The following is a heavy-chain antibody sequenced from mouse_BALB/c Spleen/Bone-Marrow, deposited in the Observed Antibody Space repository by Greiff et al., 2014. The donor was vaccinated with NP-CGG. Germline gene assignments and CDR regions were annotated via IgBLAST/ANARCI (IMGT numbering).Heavy chain of an antibody. D-gene: IGHD1-1*01. J-gene: IGHJ4*01. CDR1: GFSLTSYG. Sequence: VHLVESGPGLVAPSQSLSITCTVSGFSLTSYGVHWVRQPPGKVLEWLGVIWADGSTNYNSALMSRLSISKDNSKSQVFLKMNSLQTDDTAMYYCARGSYYEGAMDYWGQGTSVTVSS. CDR3: ARGSYYEGAMDY. CDR2: IWADGST. V-gene: IGHV2-9*02.